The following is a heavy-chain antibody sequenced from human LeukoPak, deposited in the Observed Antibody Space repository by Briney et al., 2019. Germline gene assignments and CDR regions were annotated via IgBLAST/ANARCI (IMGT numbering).Heavy chain of an antibody. Sequence: GGSLRLSCSASGFTFSSYAMYWVREAPGKGLEYVSAITSNGGSEYYADSVKGRFTISRDNSRNTLSLQMSSLRAEDTAVYYCVGFRATAGLYWGQGTLVTVSS. D-gene: IGHD6-13*01. CDR2: ITSNGGSE. V-gene: IGHV3-64D*06. CDR3: VGFRATAGLY. J-gene: IGHJ4*02. CDR1: GFTFSSYA.